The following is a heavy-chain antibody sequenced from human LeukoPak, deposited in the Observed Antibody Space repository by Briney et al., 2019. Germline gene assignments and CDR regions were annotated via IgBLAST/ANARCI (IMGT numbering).Heavy chain of an antibody. J-gene: IGHJ3*02. CDR2: IRYDGSNK. D-gene: IGHD2/OR15-2a*01. Sequence: GGSLRLSCAASGFTFSSYGMHWVRQAPGKGLEWVAFIRYDGSNKYYADSVKGRFTISRDNSKNTLYLQMNSLRAEVTAVYYCPVYVDDAFDIWGQGTMVTVSS. V-gene: IGHV3-30*02. CDR3: PVYVDDAFDI. CDR1: GFTFSSYG.